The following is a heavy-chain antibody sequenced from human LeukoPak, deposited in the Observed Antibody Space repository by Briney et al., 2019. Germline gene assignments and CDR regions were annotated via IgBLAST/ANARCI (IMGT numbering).Heavy chain of an antibody. CDR1: GFTFSSYA. D-gene: IGHD1-1*01. CDR2: TSGSGDSA. V-gene: IGHV3-23*01. J-gene: IGHJ4*02. CDR3: ANLGNWNDVRDY. Sequence: GGSLRLSCAASGFTFSSYAMNWVRQAPGKGLEWVSVTSGSGDSAYYADSVKGRFTISRDNSKNTLYLQMNSLRAEDTAVYYCANLGNWNDVRDYWGQGTLVAVSS.